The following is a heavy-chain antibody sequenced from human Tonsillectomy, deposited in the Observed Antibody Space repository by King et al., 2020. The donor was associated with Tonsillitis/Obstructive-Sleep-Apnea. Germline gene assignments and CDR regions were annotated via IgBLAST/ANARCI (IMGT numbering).Heavy chain of an antibody. Sequence: VQLQESGPGLVKPSGTLSLTCAVSGGSISSADWWSWVRQPPGKGLQWIGEIHHSGSTNYNPSLRSRVTISVDRSQNQFSLRLTTVTAAYTAVYFCARERGYGIHYKSFYMDVWGKGTTVTVSS. V-gene: IGHV4-4*02. CDR2: IHHSGST. J-gene: IGHJ6*03. CDR3: ARERGYGIHYKSFYMDV. CDR1: GGSISSADW. D-gene: IGHD4-17*01.